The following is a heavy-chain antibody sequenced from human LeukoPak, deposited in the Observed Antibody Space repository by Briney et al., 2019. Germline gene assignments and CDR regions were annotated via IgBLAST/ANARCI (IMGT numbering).Heavy chain of an antibody. Sequence: AASVNVSFMASGGTFSNYAISWVRQDPGHGLEWMGGIMPIFGTANYAQKFQGRVTITADESTSTAYMELSSLRSEDTAVYYCASARHYYDSSGYYPYYYYYYGMDVWGQGTTVTVSS. V-gene: IGHV1-69*13. D-gene: IGHD3-22*01. CDR3: ASARHYYDSSGYYPYYYYYYGMDV. CDR2: IMPIFGTA. CDR1: GGTFSNYA. J-gene: IGHJ6*02.